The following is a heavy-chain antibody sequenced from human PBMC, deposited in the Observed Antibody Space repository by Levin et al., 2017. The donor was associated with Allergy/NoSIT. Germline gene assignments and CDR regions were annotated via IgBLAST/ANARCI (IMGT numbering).Heavy chain of an antibody. CDR1: GFTFSSYS. D-gene: IGHD3-10*01. CDR3: ARGGVGGLIY. Sequence: GGSLRLSCAASGFTFSSYSMNWVRQAPGKGLEWVSYISSSSSTTYYADSVKGRFTISRDNVKNSLYLQMNSLRAEDTAVYYCARGGVGGLIYWGQGTLVTVSS. CDR2: ISSSSSTT. V-gene: IGHV3-48*01. J-gene: IGHJ4*02.